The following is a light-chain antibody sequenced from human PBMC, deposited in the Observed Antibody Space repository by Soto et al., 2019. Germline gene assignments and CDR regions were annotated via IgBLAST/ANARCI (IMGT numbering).Light chain of an antibody. V-gene: IGKV3-11*01. J-gene: IGKJ4*01. CDR1: QSISSY. Sequence: EIVLTQSPATLSLSPGERATLSCRASQSISSYLTWYQQKPGQAPRLLIYDASSRATGIPARFSGSGSGTDFTLTISSLEPEDFACYYCQQRSNWLTFGGGTKTEIK. CDR3: QQRSNWLT. CDR2: DAS.